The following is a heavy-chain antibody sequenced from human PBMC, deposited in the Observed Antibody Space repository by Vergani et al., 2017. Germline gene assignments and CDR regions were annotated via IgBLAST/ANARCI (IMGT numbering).Heavy chain of an antibody. D-gene: IGHD1-26*01. Sequence: VQLVESGGGLIQPGGSLRLSCAASGFTVSSNYMSWVRQAPGKGLEWVAVISYDGSNKYYADSVKGRFTISRDNSKNTLYLQMNSLRAEDTAVYYCAKLGGAPDYWGQGTLVTVSS. CDR2: ISYDGSNK. CDR3: AKLGGAPDY. CDR1: GFTVSSNY. V-gene: IGHV3-30*18. J-gene: IGHJ4*02.